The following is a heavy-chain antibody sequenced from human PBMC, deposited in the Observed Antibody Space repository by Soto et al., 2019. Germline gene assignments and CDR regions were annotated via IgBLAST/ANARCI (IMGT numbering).Heavy chain of an antibody. D-gene: IGHD3-16*01. CDR1: GYIFASYY. V-gene: IGHV1-46*03. Sequence: QVQLVQSGAEVKKPGASVKVSCKASGYIFASYYIYWVRQAPGQGLEWMGLINPSGGGTTYAQKFQSRVNMIMDTSTSTVYMELNSLTSEDTAVYYCARGTRFLLWGQGTLVTVSS. CDR3: ARGTRFLL. CDR2: INPSGGGT. J-gene: IGHJ4*02.